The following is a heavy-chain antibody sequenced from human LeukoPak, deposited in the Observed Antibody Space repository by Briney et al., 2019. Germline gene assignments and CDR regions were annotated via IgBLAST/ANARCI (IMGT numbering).Heavy chain of an antibody. D-gene: IGHD3-3*01. CDR1: GFTFSSYS. CDR3: ARSEEHGDFWSGGNWFDP. Sequence: PGGSLRLSCAASGFTFSSYSMNWVRQAPGKGLEWVSYISSSSSTIYYADSVKGRFTISRDNAKNSLYLQMNSLRAEDTAVYYCARSEEHGDFWSGGNWFDPWGQGTLVTVSS. V-gene: IGHV3-48*04. CDR2: ISSSSSTI. J-gene: IGHJ5*02.